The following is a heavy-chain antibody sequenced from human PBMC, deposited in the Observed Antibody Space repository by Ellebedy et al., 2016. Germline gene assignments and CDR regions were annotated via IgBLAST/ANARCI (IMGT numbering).Heavy chain of an antibody. CDR3: ARGERITMVRGLRNWFDP. CDR2: IYTSGST. J-gene: IGHJ5*02. Sequence: SETLSLXXTVSGGSISSYYWSWIRQPAGKGLEWIGRIYTSGSTNYNPSLKSRVTMSVDTSKNQFSLKLSSVTAADTAVYYCARGERITMVRGLRNWFDPWGQGTLVTVSS. V-gene: IGHV4-4*07. D-gene: IGHD3-10*01. CDR1: GGSISSYY.